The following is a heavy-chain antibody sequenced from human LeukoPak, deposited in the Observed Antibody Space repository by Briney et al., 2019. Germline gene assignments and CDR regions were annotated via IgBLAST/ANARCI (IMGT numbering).Heavy chain of an antibody. CDR2: ISGGSSGST. D-gene: IGHD2-21*02. V-gene: IGHV3-23*01. CDR3: AKDHANTPVVTN. Sequence: PGGSLRLSCAVSGFTFSDYAMSWVRHAPGKGLEWLSVISGGSSGSTYYADSVTGRFTVSRDNSKNTVDLQMNNLRVDNTAIYYCAKDHANTPVVTNWGQGILFSVSS. CDR1: GFTFSDYA. J-gene: IGHJ4*02.